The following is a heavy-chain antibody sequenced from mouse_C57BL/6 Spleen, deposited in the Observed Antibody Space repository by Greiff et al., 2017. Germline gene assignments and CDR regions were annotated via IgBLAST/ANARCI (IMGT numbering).Heavy chain of an antibody. D-gene: IGHD1-1*01. Sequence: VQLQESGAELVRPGTSVKVSCKASGFAFNNYLIEWVKQRPGQGLEWIGVINPGSGGTNYNEKFQGKATLTADKSSSTAYMQLSSLPSEDSAVYFCAGRITTVFFDYWGQGTTLTVSS. J-gene: IGHJ2*01. CDR3: AGRITTVFFDY. V-gene: IGHV1-54*01. CDR2: INPGSGGT. CDR1: GFAFNNYL.